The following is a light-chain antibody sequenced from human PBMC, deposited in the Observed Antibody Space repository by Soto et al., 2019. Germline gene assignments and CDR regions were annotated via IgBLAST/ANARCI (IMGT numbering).Light chain of an antibody. Sequence: EIVLTQSPGTLSLSPWERATLSCWASQSVSSYLAWYQQKPGQAPRLLIYDASNRATGIPARFSGSGSGTDFTLTISSLKPEDFAVYYCQPRGNWPLTFGGGTKVDIK. V-gene: IGKV3-11*01. CDR2: DAS. CDR1: QSVSSY. J-gene: IGKJ4*01. CDR3: QPRGNWPLT.